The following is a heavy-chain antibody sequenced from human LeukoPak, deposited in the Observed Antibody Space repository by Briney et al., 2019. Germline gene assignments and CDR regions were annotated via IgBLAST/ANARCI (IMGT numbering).Heavy chain of an antibody. V-gene: IGHV3-11*04. D-gene: IGHD2-15*01. Sequence: PGGSLRLSCAASGFTFSDYYMSWLRQAPGEGLEWVSYISSSGSTIYYADSVKGRFTISRDNAKNSLYLQMNSLRAEDTAVYYCARELYCSGGSCYSPDFDYWGQGTLVTVSS. CDR1: GFTFSDYY. CDR2: ISSSGSTI. J-gene: IGHJ4*02. CDR3: ARELYCSGGSCYSPDFDY.